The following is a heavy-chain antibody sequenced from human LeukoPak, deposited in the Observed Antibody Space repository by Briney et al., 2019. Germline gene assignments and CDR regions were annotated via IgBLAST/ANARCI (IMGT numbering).Heavy chain of an antibody. D-gene: IGHD6-6*01. CDR2: IIPIFGTA. CDR3: VRAFSSSFPPGDY. CDR1: GGTFSSYA. J-gene: IGHJ4*02. V-gene: IGHV1-69*06. Sequence: SVKVSCKASGGTFSSYAISWVRQAPGQGLEWMGGIIPIFGTANYAQKFQGRVTITADKSTSTAYMELSSLRSEDTAVYYCVRAFSSSFPPGDYWGQGTLVTVSS.